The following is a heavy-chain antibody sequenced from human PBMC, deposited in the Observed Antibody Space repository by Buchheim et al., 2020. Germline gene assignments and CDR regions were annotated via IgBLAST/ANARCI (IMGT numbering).Heavy chain of an antibody. Sequence: QLQLQESGPGLVKPSETLSLTCTVSGGSISSSSYYWGWIRQPPGKGLEWIGSIYYSGNTYYNPSLKNRVTISVDTSKNQFSLKLSSVTAADTVVYYCARSIAVAGTVSGYFDSWGQGTL. D-gene: IGHD6-19*01. CDR1: GGSISSSSYY. J-gene: IGHJ4*02. CDR2: IYYSGNT. V-gene: IGHV4-39*01. CDR3: ARSIAVAGTVSGYFDS.